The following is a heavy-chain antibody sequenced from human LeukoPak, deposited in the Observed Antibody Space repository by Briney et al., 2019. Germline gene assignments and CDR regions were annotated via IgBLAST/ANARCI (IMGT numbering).Heavy chain of an antibody. V-gene: IGHV1-69*05. CDR3: AKARADGLSGGNSDFDY. Sequence: GASVKVSCKASGYTFTSYGISWVRQAPGQGLEWMGGIIPIFGTANYAQKFQGRVTITTDESTSTAYMELSSLRSEDTALYYCAKARADGLSGGNSDFDYWGQGTLVTVSS. CDR1: GYTFTSYG. CDR2: IIPIFGTA. J-gene: IGHJ4*02. D-gene: IGHD4-23*01.